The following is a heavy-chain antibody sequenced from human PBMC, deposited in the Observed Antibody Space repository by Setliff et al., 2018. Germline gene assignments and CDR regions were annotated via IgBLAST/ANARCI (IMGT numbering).Heavy chain of an antibody. D-gene: IGHD2-21*02. J-gene: IGHJ5*02. Sequence: ASVKVSCKASGYIFTGYYIHWVRQAPGQGLEWMGRFNPNSGDTNSAQKFQGRVTMTRDTSISTAYMELSRLTSDDTAVYYCAQTKGFVDGYLDPWGQGTLVTVSS. V-gene: IGHV1-2*06. CDR2: FNPNSGDT. CDR3: AQTKGFVDGYLDP. CDR1: GYIFTGYY.